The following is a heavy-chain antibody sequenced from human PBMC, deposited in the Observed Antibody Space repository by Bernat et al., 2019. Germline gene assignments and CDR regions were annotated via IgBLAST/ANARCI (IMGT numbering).Heavy chain of an antibody. D-gene: IGHD4-11*01. CDR2: ISTRNSTI. J-gene: IGHJ6*02. V-gene: IGHV3-11*04. Sequence: QLQLQESGPGLVKPSETLSLTCTVSGGSISSSSYYWGWIRQPPGKGLEWVSYISTRNSTIYYADSVKDRFTISRDNAKNSLYLQMNSLRAEDTAVYYCAREFTVSHYYYYAVDVWGQGTTVTVSS. CDR1: GGSISSSS. CDR3: AREFTVSHYYYYAVDV.